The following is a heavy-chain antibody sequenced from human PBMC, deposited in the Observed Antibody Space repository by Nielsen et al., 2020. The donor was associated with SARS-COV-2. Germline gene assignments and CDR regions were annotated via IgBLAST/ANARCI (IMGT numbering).Heavy chain of an antibody. V-gene: IGHV3-23*01. CDR3: AKDLPPNVVVAATAVTTLRYFDY. CDR2: ISGSGGST. Sequence: ESLKISCAASGFTFSSYAMSWVRQAPGKGLEWVSAISGSGGSTYYADSVKGRFTISRDNSKNTLYLQMNSLRAEDTAVYYCAKDLPPNVVVAATAVTTLRYFDYWGQGTLVTVSS. D-gene: IGHD2-15*01. J-gene: IGHJ4*02. CDR1: GFTFSSYA.